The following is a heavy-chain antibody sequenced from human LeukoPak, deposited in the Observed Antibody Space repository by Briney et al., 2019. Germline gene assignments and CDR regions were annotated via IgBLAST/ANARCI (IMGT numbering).Heavy chain of an antibody. V-gene: IGHV1-18*01. Sequence: ASVKVSCKASGYTFTSYGISWVRQAPGQGLEWMGWISAYNGNTNYAQKLQGRVTMTTGTSTSTAYMELRSLRSDDTAVYYCARDRGIAAAGPVDYWGQGTLVTVSS. D-gene: IGHD6-13*01. CDR3: ARDRGIAAAGPVDY. J-gene: IGHJ4*02. CDR1: GYTFTSYG. CDR2: ISAYNGNT.